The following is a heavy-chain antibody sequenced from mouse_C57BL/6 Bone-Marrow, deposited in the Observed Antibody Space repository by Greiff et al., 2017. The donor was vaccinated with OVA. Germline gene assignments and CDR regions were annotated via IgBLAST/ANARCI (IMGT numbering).Heavy chain of an antibody. V-gene: IGHV2-9-1*01. Sequence: QVQLKESGPGLVAPSQSLSITCTVSGFSLTSYAISWVRQPPGKGLEWLGVIWTGGGTNYNSALKSRLSISKDNSKSQVFLKMNSLQTDDTARYYCARNEGEAYYSNFFAYWGQGTLVTVSA. CDR3: ARNEGEAYYSNFFAY. D-gene: IGHD2-5*01. CDR1: GFSLTSYA. CDR2: IWTGGGT. J-gene: IGHJ3*01.